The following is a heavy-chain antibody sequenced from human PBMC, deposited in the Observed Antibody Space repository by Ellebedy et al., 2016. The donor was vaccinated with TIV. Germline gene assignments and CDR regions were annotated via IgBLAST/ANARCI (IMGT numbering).Heavy chain of an antibody. CDR1: GDSISSHY. CDR3: ATTTVTKLYYNMDV. D-gene: IGHD4-17*01. V-gene: IGHV4-59*08. CDR2: IYSSGYT. Sequence: MPSETLSLTCSVSGDSISSHYWTWIRQPPGKGLEWIGYIYSSGYTNYNPSLKSRVTMSVDTSKNQFSLRLTSVTAADTAVYYCATTTVTKLYYNMDVWGEGTTVTVSS. J-gene: IGHJ6*03.